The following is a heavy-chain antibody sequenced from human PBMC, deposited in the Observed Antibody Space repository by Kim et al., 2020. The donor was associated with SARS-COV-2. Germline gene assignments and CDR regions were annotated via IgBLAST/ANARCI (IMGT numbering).Heavy chain of an antibody. CDR2: INPNGGGT. V-gene: IGHV1-2*02. CDR1: GYTFTGYY. CDR3: ARVMGRGLYSYYFDY. D-gene: IGHD2-15*01. J-gene: IGHJ4*02. Sequence: ASVKVSCKAFGYTFTGYYLYWVRQAPGQGLEWMGWINPNGGGTKYAQKFQGRVTMTRDTLISTAYMELSSLTSDDTAVYYCARVMGRGLYSYYFDYWGLGTLVTVSS.